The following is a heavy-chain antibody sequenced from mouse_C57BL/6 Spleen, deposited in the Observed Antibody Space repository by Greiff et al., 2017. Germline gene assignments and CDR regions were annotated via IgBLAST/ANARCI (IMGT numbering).Heavy chain of an antibody. CDR1: GFSLTSYG. D-gene: IGHD1-1*01. J-gene: IGHJ1*03. Sequence: VMLVESGPGLVQPSQSLSITCTVSGFSLTSYGVHWVRQSPGKGLEWLGVIWSGGSTDYNAAFISRLSISKDNSKSQVFFKMNSLQADDTAIYYCARYYDRYFDVWGTGTTVTVSS. CDR3: ARYYDRYFDV. V-gene: IGHV2-2*01. CDR2: IWSGGST.